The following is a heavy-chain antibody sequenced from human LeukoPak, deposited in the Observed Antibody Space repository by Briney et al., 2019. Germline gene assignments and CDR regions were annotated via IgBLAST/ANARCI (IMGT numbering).Heavy chain of an antibody. V-gene: IGHV3-30*04. CDR1: GFTFSSYA. Sequence: GGSLRLSCAASGFTFSSYAMHWVRQAPGKGLEWVAVISYDGSNKYYADSVKGRFTISRDNAKNSLYLQMNSLRAEDTAVYYCAREGDEAYYFDYWGQGTLVTVSS. D-gene: IGHD5-24*01. CDR2: ISYDGSNK. CDR3: AREGDEAYYFDY. J-gene: IGHJ4*02.